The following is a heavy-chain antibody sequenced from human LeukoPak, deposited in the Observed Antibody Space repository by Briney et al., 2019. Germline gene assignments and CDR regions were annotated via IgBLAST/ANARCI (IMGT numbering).Heavy chain of an antibody. CDR1: GFTFSSYG. J-gene: IGHJ4*02. Sequence: GGSLRLSCAASGFTFSSYGMHWVRQAPGKGLEWVAFIRYDGSKKYCADSVKGRFTISRDNSKNTLYLQMNSLRAEDTAVYYCAKDGVPSRWFGRNYFDYWGQGTLVTVSS. CDR2: IRYDGSKK. D-gene: IGHD3-10*01. CDR3: AKDGVPSRWFGRNYFDY. V-gene: IGHV3-30*02.